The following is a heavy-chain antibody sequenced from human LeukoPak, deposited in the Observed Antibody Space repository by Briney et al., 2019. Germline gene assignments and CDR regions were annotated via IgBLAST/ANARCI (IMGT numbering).Heavy chain of an antibody. Sequence: GASVKVSCKASGYTFTGYYMHWVRQATGQGLEWMGWMNPNSGNTGYAQKFQGRVTMTRNTSISTAYMELSSLRSEDTAVYYCARGLVVAGNWFDPWGQGTLVTVSS. V-gene: IGHV1-8*02. CDR2: MNPNSGNT. CDR1: GYTFTGYY. J-gene: IGHJ5*02. D-gene: IGHD6-19*01. CDR3: ARGLVVAGNWFDP.